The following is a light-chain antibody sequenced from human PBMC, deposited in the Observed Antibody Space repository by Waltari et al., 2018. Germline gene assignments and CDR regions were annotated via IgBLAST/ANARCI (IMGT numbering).Light chain of an antibody. CDR2: EVS. CDR3: SSYTSSSTLL. J-gene: IGLJ2*01. Sequence: QSALTQPASVSGSPGQSITISCTGTSSDVGGYNSVSWYQQHPGKAPKLMIFEVSNRPSGVSNRFSGSKSGNTASLTISGLQAEDEADYYCSSYTSSSTLLFGGGTK. CDR1: SSDVGGYNS. V-gene: IGLV2-14*01.